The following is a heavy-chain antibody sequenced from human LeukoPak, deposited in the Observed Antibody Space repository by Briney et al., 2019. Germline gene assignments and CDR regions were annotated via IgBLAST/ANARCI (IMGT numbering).Heavy chain of an antibody. CDR3: ASSQDASVAGLSAAFYI. Sequence: GEALQISCKGAGYCFTSYWIGWVRQMAGEGREGMGIIYKGDSNNRYSPSFEGEGTISADKSLSTAYLHWSSLKASDTAMYYCASSQDASVAGLSAAFYISGQGTMVTASS. J-gene: IGHJ3*02. V-gene: IGHV5-51*01. CDR2: IYKGDSNN. CDR1: GYCFTSYW. D-gene: IGHD6-19*01.